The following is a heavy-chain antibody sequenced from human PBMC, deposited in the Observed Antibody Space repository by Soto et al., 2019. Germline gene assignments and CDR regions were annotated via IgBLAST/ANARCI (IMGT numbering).Heavy chain of an antibody. J-gene: IGHJ4*02. D-gene: IGHD3-9*01. CDR2: ISYDGSHK. Sequence: QVQLVESGGGVVQPGRSLRLSCATSGFTFNTFAMHWVRQAPGKGLELLAVISYDGSHKYYADSVKGRIIISRDNSKNTLYLQMKAQRGEDTAVYSCARDRADGLRSFDWLCLDYWGQGTLVIVSS. V-gene: IGHV3-30-3*01. CDR3: ARDRADGLRSFDWLCLDY. CDR1: GFTFNTFA.